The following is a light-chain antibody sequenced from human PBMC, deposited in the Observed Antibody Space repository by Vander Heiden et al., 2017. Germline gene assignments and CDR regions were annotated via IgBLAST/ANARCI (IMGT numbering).Light chain of an antibody. CDR2: GGG. V-gene: IGLV1-51*02. CDR1: SSNIGSNY. CDR3: GAWDSSLSAVV. Sequence: QSVLTQPPSVSAAPGQKVSISCSGSSSNIGSNYVSWYQQLPGTAPKPVGEGGGGGASGIPDRFSGSKSGTSATLGISGLQTGDEADYYCGAWDSSLSAVVFGGGTKLTVL. J-gene: IGLJ3*02.